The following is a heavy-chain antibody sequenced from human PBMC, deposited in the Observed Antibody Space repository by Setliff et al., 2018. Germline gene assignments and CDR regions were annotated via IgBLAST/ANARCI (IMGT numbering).Heavy chain of an antibody. V-gene: IGHV4-4*02. CDR3: ARVRVVYYYYGMDV. CDR1: GGSISSSNW. D-gene: IGHD3-10*01. J-gene: IGHJ6*02. CDR2: INHSGST. Sequence: LSLTCAVSGGSISSSNWWSWVRQPPGKGLEWIGEINHSGSTNYNPSLKSRVTISVETSKNQFSLKLSSVTAADTAVYYCARVRVVYYYYGMDVWGQGTTVTVSS.